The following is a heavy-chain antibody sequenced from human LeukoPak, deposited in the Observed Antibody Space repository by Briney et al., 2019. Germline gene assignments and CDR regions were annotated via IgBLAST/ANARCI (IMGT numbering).Heavy chain of an antibody. CDR2: LSYDGSA. Sequence: SETLSLTCTVSGASITSKAYFWGWIRRPPGKGLEWVGTLSYDGSAYYNTSLRSRVTISVDTSKSQFSLKVTSVTAADTAVYFCAREVYNWNYDSWGQGTLVTVSS. V-gene: IGHV4-39*07. J-gene: IGHJ5*02. CDR3: AREVYNWNYDS. D-gene: IGHD1-7*01. CDR1: GASITSKAYF.